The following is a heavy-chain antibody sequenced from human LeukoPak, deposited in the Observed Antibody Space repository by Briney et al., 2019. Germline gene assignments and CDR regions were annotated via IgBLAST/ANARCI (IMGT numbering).Heavy chain of an antibody. CDR1: GFTFSSFA. D-gene: IGHD2-2*01. V-gene: IGHV3-64*01. CDR2: ISNNGGST. J-gene: IGHJ4*02. Sequence: GGSLRLSCAASGFTFSSFAVHWVRQAPGKGLEYVSGISNNGGSTYYANSVKGRFTISRDNSRTTLHLQMNSLRAEDTAVYHCAKDLPAASFDYWGQGTLVTVSS. CDR3: AKDLPAASFDY.